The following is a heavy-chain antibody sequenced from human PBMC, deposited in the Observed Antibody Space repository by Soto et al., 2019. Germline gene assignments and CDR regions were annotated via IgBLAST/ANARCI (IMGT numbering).Heavy chain of an antibody. J-gene: IGHJ6*02. Sequence: EVQLLESGGGLVQPGGSLRLSCAASGFTFSYYTMSWVRQAPGKGLEWVSGISGSGDTIYYADSVKGRFTISRDNPKNTLYLQMTTLRAGDTAVYYCAAPVPAATPYDYYDMDVWGQGTTVTVSS. V-gene: IGHV3-23*01. CDR1: GFTFSYYT. CDR2: ISGSGDTI. CDR3: AAPVPAATPYDYYDMDV. D-gene: IGHD2-2*01.